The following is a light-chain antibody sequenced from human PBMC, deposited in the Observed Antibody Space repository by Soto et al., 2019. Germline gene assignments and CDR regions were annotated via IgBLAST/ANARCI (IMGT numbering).Light chain of an antibody. J-gene: IGKJ1*01. Sequence: EIVLTQSPGSLSLSPGERATLSCRASQSVDSSFFACYQQKPGQAPRLLIYGASNRATGIPDRLSGSGSGTAFTLTISSLEPGDCAVYYCQQYVSSVTFGQGTKEEIK. V-gene: IGKV3-20*01. CDR3: QQYVSSVT. CDR1: QSVDSSF. CDR2: GAS.